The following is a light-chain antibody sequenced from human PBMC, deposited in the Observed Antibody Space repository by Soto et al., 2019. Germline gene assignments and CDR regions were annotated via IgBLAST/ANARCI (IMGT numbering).Light chain of an antibody. CDR2: GAS. Sequence: EIMLTQSPGTLSLSPGERATLSCRASQSVSNSYLAWYQQKPGQAPRLLIHGASSRAGGVPDRVSGSGSGTAFTLTISRLEPEDVAPYCCQHYATSPWTFGQGTKVEI. V-gene: IGKV3-20*01. CDR3: QHYATSPWT. CDR1: QSVSNSY. J-gene: IGKJ1*01.